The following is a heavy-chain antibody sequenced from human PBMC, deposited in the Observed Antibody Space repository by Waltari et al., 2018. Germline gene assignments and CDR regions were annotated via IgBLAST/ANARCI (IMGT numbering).Heavy chain of an antibody. D-gene: IGHD3-3*01. Sequence: QVQLVESGGGVVQPGGSLRPPCEASGFTFGSYGMHWVRQAPGKGLEWVAFIRYDGSNKYYADSVKGRFTISRDNSKNTLYLQMNSLRAEDTAVYYCAKSLDYDFWSGQGYWGQGTLVTVSS. CDR2: IRYDGSNK. CDR1: GFTFGSYG. CDR3: AKSLDYDFWSGQGY. J-gene: IGHJ4*02. V-gene: IGHV3-30*02.